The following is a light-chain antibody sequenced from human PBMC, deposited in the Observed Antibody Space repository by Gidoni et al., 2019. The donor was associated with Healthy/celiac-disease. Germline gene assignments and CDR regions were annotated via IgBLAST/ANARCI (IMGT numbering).Light chain of an antibody. CDR1: SSDVGGYNY. V-gene: IGLV2-14*01. J-gene: IGLJ2*01. CDR2: EVR. CDR3: SSYTSSSTLV. Sequence: GSPGQSITISCTGTSSDVGGYNYVSWYQQHPGKAPKLMIYEVRNRPSGVSNRFSGSKSGNTASLTISGLQAEDEADYYCSSYTSSSTLVFGGGTKLTV.